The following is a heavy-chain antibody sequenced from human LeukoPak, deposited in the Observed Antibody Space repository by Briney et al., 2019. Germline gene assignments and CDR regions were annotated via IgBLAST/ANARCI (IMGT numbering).Heavy chain of an antibody. V-gene: IGHV3-74*01. CDR1: RFTFSSYW. D-gene: IGHD6-19*01. CDR2: INSDGITT. J-gene: IGHJ4*02. Sequence: GGSLRLSCAASRFTFSSYWMHWVRQAPGKGLVWVSGINSDGITTSYADSVKGRFTVSRDNAKNTLYLQMNSLRAEDTAVYYCARARNGSLDYWGQGALVTVSS. CDR3: ARARNGSLDY.